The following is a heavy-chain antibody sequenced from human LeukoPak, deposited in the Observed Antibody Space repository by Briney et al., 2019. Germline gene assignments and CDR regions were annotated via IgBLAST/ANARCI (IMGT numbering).Heavy chain of an antibody. CDR3: AKDRGFTGAASYNFDS. CDR1: GFTFSNYA. V-gene: IGHV3-30*18. Sequence: GRSLRLSCAASGFTFSNYAMHWVRQAPGKGLEWVAVISYDGINKFYADTVTGRFSISRDTSRNTLYLQMNSLRADDTAVYYCAKDRGFTGAASYNFDSWGQGTLVTVSS. D-gene: IGHD6-13*01. J-gene: IGHJ4*02. CDR2: ISYDGINK.